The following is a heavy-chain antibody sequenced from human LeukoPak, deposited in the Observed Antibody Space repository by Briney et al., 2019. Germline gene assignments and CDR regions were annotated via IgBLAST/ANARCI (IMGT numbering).Heavy chain of an antibody. D-gene: IGHD2-2*01. CDR1: GYTFTGYY. V-gene: IGHV1-2*02. Sequence: ASVKVSCKASGYTFTGYYMHWVRQAPGQGLEWMGWINPNCGGTNYAQKFQGRVTMTRDTSISTAYMELSRLRSDDTAVYYCARDFCSSTSCDAYFDYWGQGTLVTVSS. CDR3: ARDFCSSTSCDAYFDY. CDR2: INPNCGGT. J-gene: IGHJ4*02.